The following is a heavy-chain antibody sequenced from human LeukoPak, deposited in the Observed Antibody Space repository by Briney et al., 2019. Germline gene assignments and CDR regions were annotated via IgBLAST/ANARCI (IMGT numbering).Heavy chain of an antibody. CDR2: ISSSRSEI. CDR3: ARDGGSWYPALGY. J-gene: IGHJ4*02. D-gene: IGHD6-13*01. CDR1: GFTFSSYS. V-gene: IGHV3-21*03. Sequence: GGSLRLSCAASGFTFSSYSMNWVRQAPGKGLEWVSSISSSRSEIYYADSVKGRFTISRDNAKNSLYLQINSLRAEDTAVYYCARDGGSWYPALGYWGQGTLVTVSS.